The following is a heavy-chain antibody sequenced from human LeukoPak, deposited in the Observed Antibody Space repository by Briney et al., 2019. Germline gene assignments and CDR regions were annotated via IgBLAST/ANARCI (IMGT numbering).Heavy chain of an antibody. CDR3: AKNGGLRYFDWYLGY. J-gene: IGHJ4*02. Sequence: GGSLRLSCAASGFTFSSYGMHWVRQAPGKGLEGVAVISYDGSNKYYADSVKGRFTISRDNSKNTLYLQINSLRAEDTAVYYCAKNGGLRYFDWYLGYWGQGTLVTVSS. D-gene: IGHD3-9*01. CDR1: GFTFSSYG. CDR2: ISYDGSNK. V-gene: IGHV3-30*18.